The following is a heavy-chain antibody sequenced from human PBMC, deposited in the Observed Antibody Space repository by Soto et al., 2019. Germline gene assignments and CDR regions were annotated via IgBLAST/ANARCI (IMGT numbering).Heavy chain of an antibody. CDR1: GYTFTSYG. CDR3: ARKEVGATLKDFDY. D-gene: IGHD1-26*01. CDR2: ISADNGNT. J-gene: IGHJ4*02. V-gene: IGHV1-18*01. Sequence: APVKVSCKASGYTFTSYGITWVRQAPGQGLEWMGWISADNGNTNHAQKFQDRVTLTTDTSTTTAYMELRSLRSDDTAVYYCARKEVGATLKDFDYWGQGTLVTVSS.